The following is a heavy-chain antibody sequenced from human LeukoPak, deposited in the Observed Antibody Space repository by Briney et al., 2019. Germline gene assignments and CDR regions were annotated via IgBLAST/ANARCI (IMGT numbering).Heavy chain of an antibody. CDR3: ASPYSSPHFGAFDI. J-gene: IGHJ3*02. Sequence: PGGSLRLSCAASGFTFSSYSMNWVRQAPGKGLEWVSFIGSTSSYIYYADSVKGRFTISRDNAKNSLYLQMNSLRAEDTAVYYCASPYSSPHFGAFDIWGQGTMVTVSS. CDR1: GFTFSSYS. CDR2: IGSTSSYI. V-gene: IGHV3-21*01. D-gene: IGHD6-13*01.